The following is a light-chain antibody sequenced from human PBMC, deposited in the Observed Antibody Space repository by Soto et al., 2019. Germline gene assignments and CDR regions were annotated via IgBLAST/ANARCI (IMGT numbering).Light chain of an antibody. V-gene: IGLV4-69*01. CDR3: QTWVTGIQV. Sequence: QPVLTQSPSASASLGASVKLTCTLSSGHSSYAIAWHQQRPEKGPRYLMKLNSDGSHSKGDGIPDRFSGSSSGAECYLTISSLQSEDEADYYCQTWVTGIQVFGGGTQLTVL. CDR2: LNSDGSH. J-gene: IGLJ2*01. CDR1: SGHSSYA.